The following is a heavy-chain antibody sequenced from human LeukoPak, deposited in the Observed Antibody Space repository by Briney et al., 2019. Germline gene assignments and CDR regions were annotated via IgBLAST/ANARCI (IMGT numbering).Heavy chain of an antibody. D-gene: IGHD3-10*01. CDR1: GFTFSSYG. V-gene: IGHV3-33*01. CDR3: VRDSSLWFGELVDP. J-gene: IGHJ5*02. Sequence: PGRSLRFSCAASGFTFSSYGMHWVRQAPGKGLEWVAVIWYDGSNQKYGDSVKGRFTISRDNSKNTMYLQMNSLRAEDMAVYYCVRDSSLWFGELVDPWGQGTLVAVSS. CDR2: IWYDGSNQ.